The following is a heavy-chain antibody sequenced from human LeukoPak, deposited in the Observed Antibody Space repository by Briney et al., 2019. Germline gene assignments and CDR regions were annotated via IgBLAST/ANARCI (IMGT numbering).Heavy chain of an antibody. CDR1: GGTFSSYA. V-gene: IGHV1-18*01. Sequence: ASVKVSCKASGGTFSSYAISWVRQAPGQGLEWMGWISAYNGNTNYAQKLQGRVTMTTDTSTSTAYMELRSLRSDDTAVYYCARVPPRIVVVVAATNYYGMDVWGQGTTVTVSS. J-gene: IGHJ6*02. CDR3: ARVPPRIVVVVAATNYYGMDV. CDR2: ISAYNGNT. D-gene: IGHD2-15*01.